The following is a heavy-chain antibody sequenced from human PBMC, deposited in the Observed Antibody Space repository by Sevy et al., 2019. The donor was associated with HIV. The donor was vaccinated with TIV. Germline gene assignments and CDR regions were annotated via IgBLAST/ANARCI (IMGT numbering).Heavy chain of an antibody. J-gene: IGHJ4*02. V-gene: IGHV4-59*01. Sequence: SETLSLTCSVSGASITDYYWTWIRQPPGKGLEWIGYQFYSGSTTYNPSLKSRVTISLDTSRNQFSLRLNSVTAADTAVYYCARSENLDTAPIDSWGQGTPVTVSS. CDR2: QFYSGST. CDR3: ARSENLDTAPIDS. CDR1: GASITDYY. D-gene: IGHD5-18*01.